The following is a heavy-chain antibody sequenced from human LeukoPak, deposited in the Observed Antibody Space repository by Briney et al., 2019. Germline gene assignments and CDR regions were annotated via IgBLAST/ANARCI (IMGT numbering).Heavy chain of an antibody. Sequence: SETLSLTCTVPGGSISSSSYYWGWIRQPPGKGLEWIGSIYYSGSTYYNPSLKSRVTISVDTSKNQFSLKLSSVTAADTAVYYCARDRWSYDYVWGSYRPDAFDIWGQGTMVTVSS. CDR1: GGSISSSSYY. CDR2: IYYSGST. V-gene: IGHV4-39*07. CDR3: ARDRWSYDYVWGSYRPDAFDI. D-gene: IGHD3-16*02. J-gene: IGHJ3*02.